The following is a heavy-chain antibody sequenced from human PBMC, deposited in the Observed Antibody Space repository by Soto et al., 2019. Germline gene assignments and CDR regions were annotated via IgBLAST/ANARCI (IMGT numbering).Heavy chain of an antibody. CDR2: ISSSSSYI. J-gene: IGHJ6*01. CDR3: ARDQGPPSYSSTSRGVYYGMGV. V-gene: IGHV3-21*01. D-gene: IGHD6-6*01. CDR1: GFTFSNYG. Sequence: GGSLRLSCEASGFTFSNYGMSWVRQAPGKGLEWVSSISSSSSYIYYADSAKGRFTISRDNAKNSLYLQMNSLRAEDTAVYYCARDQGPPSYSSTSRGVYYGMGVWGRGTTVTVAS.